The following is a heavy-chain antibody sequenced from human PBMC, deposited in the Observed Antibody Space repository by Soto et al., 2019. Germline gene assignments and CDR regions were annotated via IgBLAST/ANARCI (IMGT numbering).Heavy chain of an antibody. V-gene: IGHV4-34*01. D-gene: IGHD3-22*01. J-gene: IGHJ4*02. CDR2: INHSGST. CDR3: ARGNYYDSSGYIS. CDR1: GGSFSGYY. Sequence: QVQLQQWGAGLLKPSETLSLACAVYGGSFSGYYWSWIRQPPGKGLEWIGEINHSGSTNYNPSLKSRVTISVDTSKNQFSLKLSSVTAADTAVYYCARGNYYDSSGYISWGQGTLVTVSS.